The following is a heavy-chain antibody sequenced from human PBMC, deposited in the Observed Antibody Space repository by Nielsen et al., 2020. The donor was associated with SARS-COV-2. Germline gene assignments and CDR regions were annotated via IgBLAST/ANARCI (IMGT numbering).Heavy chain of an antibody. V-gene: IGHV1-3*01. D-gene: IGHD5-18*01. CDR2: INAGNGNT. J-gene: IGHJ4*02. CDR3: ARLPTIDTAMDFDY. CDR1: GYTFTSYA. Sequence: ASVKVSCKASGYTFTSYAMHWVRQAPGQRLEWMGWINAGNGNTKYSQKFQGRVTITRDTSASTAYMELSSLRSEDTAVYYCARLPTIDTAMDFDYWGQGTLVTVSS.